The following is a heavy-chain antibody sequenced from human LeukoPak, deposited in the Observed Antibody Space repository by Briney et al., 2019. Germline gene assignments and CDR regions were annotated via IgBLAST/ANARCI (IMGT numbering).Heavy chain of an antibody. J-gene: IGHJ6*02. D-gene: IGHD2-8*01. CDR2: ISNSGSTV. Sequence: GGSLRLSCAASGFTFSDYYMTWLRQAQGQGLEGLSYISNSGSTVFYADSVKGRFTVSRDNAKRSLYLQIGSLRDDDTAVYHCALGTINKDFYFGMDVWGQGTTVTVSS. CDR3: ALGTINKDFYFGMDV. V-gene: IGHV3-11*01. CDR1: GFTFSDYY.